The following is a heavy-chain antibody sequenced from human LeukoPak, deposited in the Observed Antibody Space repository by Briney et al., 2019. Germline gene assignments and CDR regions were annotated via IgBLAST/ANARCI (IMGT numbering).Heavy chain of an antibody. CDR2: IYYSGST. CDR3: ASRGYYYDSSGYRY. CDR1: GGSISDYY. J-gene: IGHJ4*02. V-gene: IGHV4-59*01. D-gene: IGHD3-22*01. Sequence: SKTLSLTCTVSGGSISDYYWSWIRQPPGKGLEWIGYIYYSGSTNYNPSLKSRVTISVDTSKNQFSLKLSSVTAADTAVYYCASRGYYYDSSGYRYWGQGTLVTVSS.